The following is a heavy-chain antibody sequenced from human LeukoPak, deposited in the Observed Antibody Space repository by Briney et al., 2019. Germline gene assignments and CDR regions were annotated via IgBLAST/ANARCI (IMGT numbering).Heavy chain of an antibody. J-gene: IGHJ5*02. CDR1: GYTFSSYY. D-gene: IGHD2-2*01. V-gene: IGHV1-69*13. CDR3: ARDPRRIPAAIGWFDP. Sequence: GASVKVSCKASGYTFSSYYMQWVRQAPGQGLEWMGGIIPIFGTANYAQKFQGRVTITADESTSTAYMELSSLRSEDTAVYYCARDPRRIPAAIGWFDPWGQGTLVTVSS. CDR2: IIPIFGTA.